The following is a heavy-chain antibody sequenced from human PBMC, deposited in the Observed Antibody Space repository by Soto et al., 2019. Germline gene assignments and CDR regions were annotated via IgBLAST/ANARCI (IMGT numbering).Heavy chain of an antibody. V-gene: IGHV6-1*01. Sequence: SQTLSLTIAISGDSVSINTAAWNWIRQSPSRGLEWLGRTYYRSKWLTDYALSVKSRITVSPDTSRNQFSLQLTSVTPEDTGVYYCARDPPEFHSAFDSWGQGALVTVSS. CDR3: ARDPPEFHSAFDS. CDR2: TYYRSKWLT. CDR1: GDSVSINTAA. J-gene: IGHJ4*02. D-gene: IGHD3-10*01.